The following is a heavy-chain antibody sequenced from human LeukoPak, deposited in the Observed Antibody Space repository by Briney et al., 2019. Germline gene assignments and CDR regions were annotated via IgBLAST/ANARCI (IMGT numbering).Heavy chain of an antibody. Sequence: PGGSLRLSCAASGFTFSSYWMHWVRQAPGKGLVWVSRINSDGSSTSYADSVKGRFTISRDNSKNTLYLQMDSLRADDTAVYYCVAAGGNSPFYYYMDVWGKGTTVTVSS. D-gene: IGHD4-23*01. V-gene: IGHV3-74*01. CDR1: GFTFSSYW. CDR2: INSDGSST. J-gene: IGHJ6*03. CDR3: VAAGGNSPFYYYMDV.